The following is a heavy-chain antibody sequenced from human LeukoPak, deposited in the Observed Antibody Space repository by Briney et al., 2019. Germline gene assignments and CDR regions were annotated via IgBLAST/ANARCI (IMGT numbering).Heavy chain of an antibody. V-gene: IGHV5-51*01. CDR2: IYPGDSDT. CDR1: GYSFTNYW. Sequence: GESLKISCKGSGYSFTNYWIGWVRQMPGKGLEWMGIIYPGDSDTRYSPSFQGQVTISVDKSISTAYVQWSSLKASDTAMYYCARFARPGKSSRGFDYWAREPWSPSRQ. D-gene: IGHD6-6*01. J-gene: IGHJ4*02. CDR3: ARFARPGKSSRGFDY.